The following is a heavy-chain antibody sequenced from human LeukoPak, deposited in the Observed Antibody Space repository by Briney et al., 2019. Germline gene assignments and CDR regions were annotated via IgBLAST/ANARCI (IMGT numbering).Heavy chain of an antibody. D-gene: IGHD3-10*01. CDR1: GGSISSYY. CDR2: IYYSGST. J-gene: IGHJ6*02. Sequence: SETLSLSCTVSGGSISSYYWSWIRQPPGKGLEWIGYIYYSGSTNYNPSLKSRVTISVDTSKNQFSLKLSSVTAADTAVYYCAREARGSGSYYKIGYYYYGMDVWGQGTTVTVSS. V-gene: IGHV4-59*01. CDR3: AREARGSGSYYKIGYYYYGMDV.